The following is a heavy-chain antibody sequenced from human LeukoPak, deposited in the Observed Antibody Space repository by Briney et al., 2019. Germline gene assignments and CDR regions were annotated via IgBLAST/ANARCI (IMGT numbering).Heavy chain of an antibody. D-gene: IGHD3-10*01. CDR3: AKDDAWLRFGE. CDR2: ISPSADIK. J-gene: IGHJ4*02. V-gene: IGHV3-23*01. Sequence: PGGSLRLSCTASGFTFGDYAMSWFRQAPGKGLEWVSGISPSADIKYYADSVKGRFTISRDNSKNMLYLEVISLTADDTAVYYCAKDDAWLRFGEWSQGTLVTVSS. CDR1: GFTFGDYA.